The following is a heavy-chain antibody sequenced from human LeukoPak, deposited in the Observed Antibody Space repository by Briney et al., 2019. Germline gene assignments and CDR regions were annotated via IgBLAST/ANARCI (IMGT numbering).Heavy chain of an antibody. D-gene: IGHD3-3*01. Sequence: SETLSLTCTVSGGSISSYYWSWIRQPPGKGLEWIGYIYYSGSTNYNPSLKSRVTISVDTSKNQFSLKLSSVTAADTAVYYCARVPLHYDFWSGYYLGFDYWGQGTLVTVSS. V-gene: IGHV4-59*12. CDR1: GGSISSYY. CDR3: ARVPLHYDFWSGYYLGFDY. J-gene: IGHJ4*02. CDR2: IYYSGST.